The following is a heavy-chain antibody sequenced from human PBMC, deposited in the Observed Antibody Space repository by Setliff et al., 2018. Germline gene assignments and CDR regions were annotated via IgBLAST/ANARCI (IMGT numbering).Heavy chain of an antibody. CDR3: ARDAHDYDSSENPIVDY. Sequence: GASVKVSCKASGYVFINFYMYWVRQAPGQGLEWMGIINPGGGSASVVDNFQGRVTMTTDTSTSTASMELGSLRSDDTAMYYCARDAHDYDSSENPIVDYWGQGTLVTVSS. J-gene: IGHJ4*02. D-gene: IGHD3-22*01. CDR1: GYVFINFY. V-gene: IGHV1-46*03. CDR2: INPGGGSA.